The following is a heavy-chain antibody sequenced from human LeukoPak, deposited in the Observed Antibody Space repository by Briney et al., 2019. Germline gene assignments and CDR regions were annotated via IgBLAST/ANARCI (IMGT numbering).Heavy chain of an antibody. CDR2: IYYSGST. D-gene: IGHD3-22*01. J-gene: IGHJ4*02. Sequence: SETLSLTCTVSGGSFSAHYWIWLRQPPGKGLEWIGYIYYSGSTNYNPSLRSRVTISVDTSKNLFSLRLSSVTAADTAVYYCARENSYYDSSGYYFGSGYFDYWGQGTLVTVSA. V-gene: IGHV4-59*11. CDR1: GGSFSAHY. CDR3: ARENSYYDSSGYYFGSGYFDY.